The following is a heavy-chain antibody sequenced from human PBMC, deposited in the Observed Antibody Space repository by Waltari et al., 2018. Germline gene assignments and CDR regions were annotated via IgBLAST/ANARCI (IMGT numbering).Heavy chain of an antibody. CDR3: AKDSHRSPQGYFQH. J-gene: IGHJ1*01. CDR1: GFTFGSFA. V-gene: IGHV3-23*01. CDR2: ISGSGGST. D-gene: IGHD2-15*01. Sequence: EVQLLESGGGLVQPGGSLRLSCASSGFTFGSFAMSWVRQAPGKGLEWVSAISGSGGSTNCADYVKGRFTISRDNSKNTLYLQMNSLRAEDTAVYYCAKDSHRSPQGYFQHWGQGTLVTVSS.